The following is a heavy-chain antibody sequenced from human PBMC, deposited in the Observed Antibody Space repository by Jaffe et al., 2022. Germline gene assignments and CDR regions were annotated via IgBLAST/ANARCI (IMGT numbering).Heavy chain of an antibody. D-gene: IGHD4-4*01. CDR2: IRSKPNGYAT. J-gene: IGHJ4*02. CDR1: GFTFSASS. Sequence: EVQLVESGGGLVQPGGSLKLSCVASGFTFSASSMHWVRQASGKGLEWVGRIRSKPNGYATAYGASVKGRFTISRDDSKNTAYLQMNSLKTEDTAVYYCTSDYSVLFDYWGQGNLVTVSS. CDR3: TSDYSVLFDY. V-gene: IGHV3-73*02.